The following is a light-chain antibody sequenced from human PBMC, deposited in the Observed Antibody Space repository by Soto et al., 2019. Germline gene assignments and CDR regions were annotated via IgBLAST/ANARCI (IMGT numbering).Light chain of an antibody. CDR3: QSYDSSLSGVV. CDR2: GNS. CDR1: SSNIGAGYD. J-gene: IGLJ2*01. V-gene: IGLV1-40*01. Sequence: QSVLTQPPSVSGAPGQRVTISCTGSSSNIGAGYDVHWYQQLPGTAPKLLIYGNSNRPSGVPDRFSGSKSGTSASLAINGLQAEDEADYYCQSYDSSLSGVVFVGGTKLPVL.